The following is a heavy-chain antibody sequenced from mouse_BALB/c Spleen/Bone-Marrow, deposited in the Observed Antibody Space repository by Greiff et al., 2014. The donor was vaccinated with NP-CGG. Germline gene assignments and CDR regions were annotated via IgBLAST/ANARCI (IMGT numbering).Heavy chain of an antibody. V-gene: IGHV1S56*01. CDR3: ARDTMDY. Sequence: VQLQQSGPELVKPGASVRISCKASGYTFTSYYIHWVKQRPGQGLEWIGWIYPGNVNTKYNEKFKGKATLTADKSSSTAYMQLSSLTSEDSAVYFCARDTMDYWGQVTSVTVSS. CDR1: GYTFTSYY. CDR2: IYPGNVNT. J-gene: IGHJ4*01.